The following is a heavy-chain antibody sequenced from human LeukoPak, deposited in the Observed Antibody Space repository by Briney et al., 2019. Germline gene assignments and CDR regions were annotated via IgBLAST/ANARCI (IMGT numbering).Heavy chain of an antibody. CDR1: GGSLNDYH. V-gene: IGHV4-59*08. D-gene: IGHD1-14*01. J-gene: IGHJ6*03. CDR3: ARGLRYNNSLGRRQLYYYYMDV. Sequence: PSETLSLTCSVSGGSLNDYHWSWVRQPPGKGLEWIGYIYYTGSTKSNPSLQGRVTMSVDTSKKQLSLCLSSVTAADTAVYYWARGLRYNNSLGRRQLYYYYMDVWGTGTTVTVSS. CDR2: IYYTGST.